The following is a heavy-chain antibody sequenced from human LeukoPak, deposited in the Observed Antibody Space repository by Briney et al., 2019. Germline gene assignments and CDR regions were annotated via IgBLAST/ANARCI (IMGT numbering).Heavy chain of an antibody. CDR1: GGSISSYY. J-gene: IGHJ4*01. CDR2: IYYSGST. D-gene: IGHD1-1*01. Sequence: SETLSLTCTVSGGSISSYYWSWIRQPPGKGLEWIGYIYYSGSTYYNPSLKSRVTISVDTSKNQFSLKLSSVTAADTAVYYCARVNGFTRIFDYWGQGTLVTVSS. V-gene: IGHV4-59*12. CDR3: ARVNGFTRIFDY.